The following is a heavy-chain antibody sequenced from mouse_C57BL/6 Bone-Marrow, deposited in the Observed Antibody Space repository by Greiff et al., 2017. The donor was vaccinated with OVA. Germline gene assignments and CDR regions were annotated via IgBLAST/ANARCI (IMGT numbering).Heavy chain of an antibody. CDR2: INAGGGCT. V-gene: IGHV1-54*01. CDR1: GYAFTNYL. CDR3: ARWGDGDYDGYFDV. J-gene: IGHJ1*03. Sequence: QVQLLQSGAELVRPGTSVKVSCAASGYAFTNYLMEWVRQSPGQGLEWIGAINAGGGCTNYPEKFKGRSTLTADKSSSTDYMQLSSLTSEDTAVYYCARWGDGDYDGYFDVWGTGTTVTVSS. D-gene: IGHD2-4*01.